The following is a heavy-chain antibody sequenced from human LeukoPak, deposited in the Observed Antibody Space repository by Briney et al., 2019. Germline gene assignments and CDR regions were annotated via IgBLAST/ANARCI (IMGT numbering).Heavy chain of an antibody. CDR1: GGSFSGYY. Sequence: TSETLSLTCAVYGGSFSGYYWSWIRQPPGKGLEWIGEINHSGSTNYNPSLKSRVTISVDTSKNQFSLKLSSVTAADTAVYYCASRAACSGGSCYSHAFDIWDQGTMVTVSS. J-gene: IGHJ3*02. D-gene: IGHD2-15*01. CDR2: INHSGST. CDR3: ASRAACSGGSCYSHAFDI. V-gene: IGHV4-34*01.